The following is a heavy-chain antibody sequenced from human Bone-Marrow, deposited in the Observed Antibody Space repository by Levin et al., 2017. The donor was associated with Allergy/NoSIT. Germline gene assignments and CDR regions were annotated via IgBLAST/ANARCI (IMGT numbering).Heavy chain of an antibody. D-gene: IGHD2-21*02. CDR2: ITGSAAPS. CDR3: TTDRRFTVTADFDN. J-gene: IGHJ4*01. V-gene: IGHV3-23*01. CDR1: GFTFTSYA. Sequence: GGSLRLSCAASGFTFTSYAMAWVRQAPGTGLEWVASITGSAAPSYYADSVKGRLTISKDNPTNAFVLQMNSLRPEDTADYYCTTDRRFTVTADFDNWGHGTRVTVSS.